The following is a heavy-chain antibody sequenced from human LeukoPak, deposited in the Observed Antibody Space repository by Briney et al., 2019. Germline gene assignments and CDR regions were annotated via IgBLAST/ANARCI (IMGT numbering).Heavy chain of an antibody. Sequence: ASMKVSCKASGFTFTGYYIHWVRQAPGQGLEWMGWISPNSGGTDHAQKFQGRVTLTRDTSISTAYMELSRLRSDDTAVYYCARVGYSGYDLFDYWGQGTLVSVSS. CDR2: ISPNSGGT. V-gene: IGHV1-2*02. CDR1: GFTFTGYY. J-gene: IGHJ4*02. CDR3: ARVGYSGYDLFDY. D-gene: IGHD5-12*01.